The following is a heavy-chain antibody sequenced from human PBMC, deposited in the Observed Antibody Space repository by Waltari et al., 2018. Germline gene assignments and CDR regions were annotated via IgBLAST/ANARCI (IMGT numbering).Heavy chain of an antibody. CDR3: ARSTSGYSSPFDS. V-gene: IGHV4-59*08. D-gene: IGHD3-22*01. Sequence: QVQLQESGPGLVKPSETLSLTCSASGASIYNYYWSWIRQPPGKGLEWLGYFYYSGGPNYNPSLQGRVSISLHTSKNEVSLKLTSVTAADTAVYYCARSTSGYSSPFDSWGQGTLVTVSS. CDR2: FYYSGGP. J-gene: IGHJ4*02. CDR1: GASIYNYY.